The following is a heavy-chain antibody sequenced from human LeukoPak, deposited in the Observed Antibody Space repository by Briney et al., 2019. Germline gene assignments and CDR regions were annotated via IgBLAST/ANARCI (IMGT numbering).Heavy chain of an antibody. Sequence: PGGSLRLSCAASGFTFSSYWMSWVRQAPGKGLEWVANIKQDGSEKYYVDSVKGRFTISRDNAKNSLYLQMNSLRAKDTAVYYCARVSGYSGYGFRYYFDYWGQGTLVTVSS. CDR3: ARVSGYSGYGFRYYFDY. D-gene: IGHD5-12*01. CDR2: IKQDGSEK. CDR1: GFTFSSYW. J-gene: IGHJ4*02. V-gene: IGHV3-7*03.